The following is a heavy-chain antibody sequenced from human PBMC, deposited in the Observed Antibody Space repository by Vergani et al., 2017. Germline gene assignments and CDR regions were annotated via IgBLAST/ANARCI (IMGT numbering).Heavy chain of an antibody. J-gene: IGHJ2*01. V-gene: IGHV3-23*01. D-gene: IGHD6-13*01. CDR1: GFTFSSYA. CDR3: AKGQQLPRSYWYFDL. CDR2: ISGSGGST. Sequence: EVQLLESGGGLVQPGGSLRLSCAASGFTFSSYAMAWVRQAPGKGLEWVSAISGSGGSTYYAASVKGRCTITRDNSKNTLYLQMNSLRAEDAAVDYYAKGQQLPRSYWYFDLWGRGTLVTVSS.